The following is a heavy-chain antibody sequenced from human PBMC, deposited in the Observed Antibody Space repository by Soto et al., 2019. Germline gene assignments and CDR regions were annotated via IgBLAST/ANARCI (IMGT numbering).Heavy chain of an antibody. J-gene: IGHJ4*02. CDR1: GVTCSSYA. CDR2: ISYDGSNK. V-gene: IGHV3-30-3*01. CDR3: ARDFDY. Sequence: QVQLLESGGGVVQPGRPLRLSCAASGVTCSSYAMHWVRQATGKGLELVAVISYDGSNKYYADSVKRRFTITRDNSKNTLYLQMSSLRAEHTAVYYCARDFDYWGQGTLVTVSS.